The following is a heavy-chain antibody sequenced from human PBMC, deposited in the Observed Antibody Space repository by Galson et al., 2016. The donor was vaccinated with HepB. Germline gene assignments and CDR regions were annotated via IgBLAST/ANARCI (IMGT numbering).Heavy chain of an antibody. CDR3: ARDPGNSQKIFDY. CDR2: MKEDGSET. Sequence: SLRLSCAASGFPFSRYWMSWVCQAPGKWLEWVANMKEDGSETYYVDSVKGRFTISRDNAKKSMYLQMNSLRAEDTAVYYCARDPGNSQKIFDYWGQGTLVTVSS. CDR1: GFPFSRYW. J-gene: IGHJ4*02. D-gene: IGHD2/OR15-2a*01. V-gene: IGHV3-7*04.